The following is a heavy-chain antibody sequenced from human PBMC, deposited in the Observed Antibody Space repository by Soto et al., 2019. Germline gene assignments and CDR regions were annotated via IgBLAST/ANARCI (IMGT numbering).Heavy chain of an antibody. CDR2: ISSSSSTI. Sequence: GGSLRLSCAASGFTFSSYSMNWVRQAPGKGLEWVSYISSSSSTIYYADSVKGRFTISRDNAKNSLYLQMNSLRAEDTAVYYCARDRLVVVPAALSHWGQGTLATVSS. CDR1: GFTFSSYS. V-gene: IGHV3-48*01. J-gene: IGHJ4*02. CDR3: ARDRLVVVPAALSH. D-gene: IGHD2-2*01.